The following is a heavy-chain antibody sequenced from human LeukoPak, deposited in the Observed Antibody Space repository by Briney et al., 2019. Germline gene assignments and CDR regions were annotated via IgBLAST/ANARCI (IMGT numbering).Heavy chain of an antibody. D-gene: IGHD3-10*01. CDR3: ARYYFGSGSYFDY. Sequence: PSETLSLTCTVSGGSISSGSCYWSWIRQHQGKGLECIGYIYYSGSTYYNPSLKSRVTISVDTSKKQFSLKLSSVTAADTAVYYCARYYFGSGSYFDYWGQGTLVTVSS. J-gene: IGHJ4*03. CDR2: IYYSGST. V-gene: IGHV4-31*03. CDR1: GGSISSGSCY.